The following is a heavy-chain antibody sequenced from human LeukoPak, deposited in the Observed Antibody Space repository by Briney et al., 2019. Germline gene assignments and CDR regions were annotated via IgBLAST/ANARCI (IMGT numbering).Heavy chain of an antibody. CDR1: GGSISSHY. CDR3: ARINSGWYFDY. CDR2: IYYSGNT. J-gene: IGHJ4*02. Sequence: TSETLSLTCIVSGGSISSHYWTWIRQPPGRGLEYIGYIYYSGNTNYNPSLKSRVTISVDRSKNQLSLKLTSVTAEDTAVYYCARINSGWYFDYWGQGTLVTVSS. V-gene: IGHV4-59*11. D-gene: IGHD6-19*01.